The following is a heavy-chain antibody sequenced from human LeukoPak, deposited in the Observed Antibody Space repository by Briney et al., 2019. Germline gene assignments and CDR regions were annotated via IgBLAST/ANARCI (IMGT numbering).Heavy chain of an antibody. D-gene: IGHD6-13*01. CDR2: ISYDGSNK. CDR3: AKSIAAAGYFDY. J-gene: IGHJ4*02. CDR1: GFTFSSYG. Sequence: PGRSLRLSCAASGFTFSSYGMHWVRQAPGKGLEWVAVISYDGSNKYYADSVEGRFTISRDNSKNTLYLQMNSLRAEDTAVYYCAKSIAAAGYFDYWGQGTLVTVSS. V-gene: IGHV3-30*18.